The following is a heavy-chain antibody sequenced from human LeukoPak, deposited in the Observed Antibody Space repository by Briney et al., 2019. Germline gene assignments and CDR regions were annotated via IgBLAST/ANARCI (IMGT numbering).Heavy chain of an antibody. Sequence: SETLSLTFTVSGGSISSSSYYWGWIRQPPGKGLEWIGSIYYSGSTHYNPSLKSRVTISVDTSKNQFSLKLSSVTAADTAVYYCARELDNWNDVVDAFDIWGQGTMVTVSS. D-gene: IGHD1-1*01. CDR1: GGSISSSSYY. CDR2: IYYSGST. V-gene: IGHV4-39*07. J-gene: IGHJ3*02. CDR3: ARELDNWNDVVDAFDI.